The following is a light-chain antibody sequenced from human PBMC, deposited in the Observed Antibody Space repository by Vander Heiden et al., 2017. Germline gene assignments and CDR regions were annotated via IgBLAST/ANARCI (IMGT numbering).Light chain of an antibody. CDR2: GAS. J-gene: IGKJ5*01. CDR1: QSVSSSY. Sequence: EIVFTPSPGTLSLSPGERATLSCRASQSVSSSYLAWYQQKPGQAPRLLINGASSRATGIPDRFSGSGSGTDFTLTISRLEPEDFAVYYCQQYGSSPPITFGQGTRLEIK. V-gene: IGKV3-20*01. CDR3: QQYGSSPPIT.